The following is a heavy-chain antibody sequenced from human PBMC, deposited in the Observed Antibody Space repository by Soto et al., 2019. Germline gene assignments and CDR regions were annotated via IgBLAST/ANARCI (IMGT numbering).Heavy chain of an antibody. CDR1: GGSIRSYY. J-gene: IGHJ4*02. V-gene: IGHV4-4*08. CDR3: ARGSGWYYY. Sequence: QVQLQESGPGLVKPSETLSLTCTVSGGSIRSYYWSWIRQPPGKGLEWIGYIYSSGTTNYHPSVKSRVTISVDTSKNQFSLKLSSVTAADTAVYYCARGSGWYYYWGQGTLVTVSS. CDR2: IYSSGTT. D-gene: IGHD6-19*01.